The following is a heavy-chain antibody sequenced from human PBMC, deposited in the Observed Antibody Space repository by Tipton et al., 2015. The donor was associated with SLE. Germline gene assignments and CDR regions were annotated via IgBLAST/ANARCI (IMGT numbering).Heavy chain of an antibody. D-gene: IGHD5-24*01. CDR2: VYSSGSA. J-gene: IGHJ4*02. CDR3: ARGDVD. CDR1: GDSFKSGSYY. V-gene: IGHV4-61*02. Sequence: TLSLTCTVSGDSFKSGSYYWSWIRQSTGRGLEWIGRVYSSGSANYNPALISRVSMSVDISKNQFFLTLRSVTAADTAVYFCARGDVDWGQGTLVTVSS.